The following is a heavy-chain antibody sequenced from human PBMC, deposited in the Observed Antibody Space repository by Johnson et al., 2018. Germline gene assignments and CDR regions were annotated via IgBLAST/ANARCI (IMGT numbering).Heavy chain of an antibody. CDR2: ISYDGSNK. V-gene: IGHV3-30*03. Sequence: QVQLQESGGGVVQPGRSLRLSCAASGFTFSSYGMHWVRQAPGKGLEWVAVISYDGSNKYYADSVKGRFTISRDNSKNTLYLQMNSLRAEDTAVYYCATRITTGEDFQHWGQGTLVTVSS. CDR1: GFTFSSYG. D-gene: IGHD3-10*01. CDR3: ATRITTGEDFQH. J-gene: IGHJ1*01.